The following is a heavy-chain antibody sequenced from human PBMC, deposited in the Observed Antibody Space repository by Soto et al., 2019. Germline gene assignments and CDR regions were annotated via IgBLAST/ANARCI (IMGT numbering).Heavy chain of an antibody. V-gene: IGHV4-59*01. CDR3: ARSIAAAGSDQYYYGMDV. CDR2: IYYSGST. D-gene: IGHD6-13*01. J-gene: IGHJ6*02. Sequence: QVQLQESGPGLVKPSETLSLSCTVSGGSISSYYWNWIRQPPGKGLEWLGYIYYSGSTNYNPSHQRRVTISVDTSKNQFSLMLNSVTAADTAVYYCARSIAAAGSDQYYYGMDVWGQGTTVTVSS. CDR1: GGSISSYY.